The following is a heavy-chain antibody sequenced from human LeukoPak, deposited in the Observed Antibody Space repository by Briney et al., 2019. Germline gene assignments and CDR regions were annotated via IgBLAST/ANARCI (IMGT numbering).Heavy chain of an antibody. CDR1: GYTFTGYY. CDR3: ARDLYGDYGGY. V-gene: IGHV1-46*01. CDR2: INPSGGST. Sequence: ASVKVSCKASGYTFTGYYMHWVRQAPGQGLEWMGIINPSGGSTSYAQKFQGRVTMTTDTSTSTAYMELRSLRSDDTAVYYCARDLYGDYGGYWGQGTLVTVSS. J-gene: IGHJ4*02. D-gene: IGHD4-17*01.